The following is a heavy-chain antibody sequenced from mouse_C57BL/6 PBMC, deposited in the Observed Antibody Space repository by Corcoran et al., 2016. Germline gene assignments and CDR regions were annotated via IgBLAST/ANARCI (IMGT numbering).Heavy chain of an antibody. CDR3: ARGDYYGSSYWYFDV. Sequence: QVQLQQSGAELVKPGASVKISCKASGYAFSSYWMNWVKQRPGKGLEWIGQIYPGDGDTNYNGKFKGKATLTADKSSSTAYMQLSSLTSEDSAVYCVARGDYYGSSYWYFDVGGTGTTVTVS. J-gene: IGHJ1*03. CDR2: IYPGDGDT. D-gene: IGHD1-1*01. CDR1: GYAFSSYW. V-gene: IGHV1-80*01.